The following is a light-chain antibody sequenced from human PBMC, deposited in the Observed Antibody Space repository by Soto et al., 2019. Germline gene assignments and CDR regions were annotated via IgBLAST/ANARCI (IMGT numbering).Light chain of an antibody. J-gene: IGLJ2*01. V-gene: IGLV2-8*01. CDR1: SSDFGTYNF. CDR2: EVN. CDR3: SSYVRSTSFA. Sequence: QSVLTQPPSASGSPGQSVTISCTGTSSDFGTYNFVSWYQQHPGKAPKLMIYEVNKRPSGVPDRFSGSKSGNTASLTVSGLQAEDEADYYCSSYVRSTSFAFGGGTTLTVL.